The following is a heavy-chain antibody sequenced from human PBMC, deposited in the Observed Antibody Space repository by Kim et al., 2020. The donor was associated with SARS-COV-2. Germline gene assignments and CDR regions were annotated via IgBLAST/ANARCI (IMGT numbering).Heavy chain of an antibody. Sequence: KFQGRVTMTRDTSTSTVYMELSSLRSEDTAVYYCARSPLLWFGEPIFDYWGQGTLVTVSS. D-gene: IGHD3-10*01. V-gene: IGHV1-46*01. J-gene: IGHJ4*02. CDR3: ARSPLLWFGEPIFDY.